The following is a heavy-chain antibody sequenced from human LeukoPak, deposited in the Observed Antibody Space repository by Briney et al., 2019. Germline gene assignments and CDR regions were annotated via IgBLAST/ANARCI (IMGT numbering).Heavy chain of an antibody. V-gene: IGHV3-7*03. CDR2: IKQDGSEK. J-gene: IGHJ4*02. CDR3: ARGGSNFDY. Sequence: GGSLRLSCAASGFAFSTFWMTWVRQAPGKGLEWVANIKQDGSEKYYVDSVKGRFTISRDNAMNSLYLQMNSLRAKDTAVYYCARGGSNFDYWGQGTLVTVSS. CDR1: GFAFSTFW.